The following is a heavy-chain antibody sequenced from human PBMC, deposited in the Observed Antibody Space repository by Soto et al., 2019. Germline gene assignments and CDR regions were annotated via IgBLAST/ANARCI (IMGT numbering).Heavy chain of an antibody. Sequence: QGKLVQSGVEVKKPGASVKVSCSASGNTFTNFGVTWVRQAPGQGREWMGWISPYTDDPSYPQKLQGRVTMTIDTSTSTAYLDLRSLTSDDTAVYYCARVIPGAEAWFHPWGQGTLVTVSS. V-gene: IGHV1-18*01. CDR1: GNTFTNFG. J-gene: IGHJ5*02. CDR3: ARVIPGAEAWFHP. CDR2: ISPYTDDP. D-gene: IGHD2-2*01.